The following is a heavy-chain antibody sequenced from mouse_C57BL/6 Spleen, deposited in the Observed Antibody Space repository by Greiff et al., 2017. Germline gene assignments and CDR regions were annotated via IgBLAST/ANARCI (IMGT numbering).Heavy chain of an antibody. CDR1: GYTFTDYY. D-gene: IGHD1-1*01. V-gene: IGHV1-26*01. J-gene: IGHJ1*03. Sequence: EVQLQQSGPELVKPGASVKISCKASGYTFTDYYMNWVKQSHGKSLEWIGDINPNNGGTSYNQKFKGKATLTVDKSSSTAYMELRSLTSEDSAVYYCARSVYYDGSSYGGYFDVWGTGTTVTVSS. CDR3: ARSVYYDGSSYGGYFDV. CDR2: INPNNGGT.